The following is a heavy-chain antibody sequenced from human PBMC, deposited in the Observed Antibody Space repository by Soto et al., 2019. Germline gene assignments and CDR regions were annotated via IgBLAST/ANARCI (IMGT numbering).Heavy chain of an antibody. J-gene: IGHJ5*02. V-gene: IGHV3-30-3*01. CDR1: GFSFSSYA. D-gene: IGHD6-19*01. CDR2: ISHDGINK. Sequence: QVRLVESGGGVVQPGRSLRLSCTASGFSFSSYAMYWFRQPPGKGLEWVAVISHDGINKHYADSVKGRVTVSRDNSNHALDLQLYSLRGEDTAMYYCARDMYSSDYFVKWFEPCGQGTLVTVAS. CDR3: ARDMYSSDYFVKWFEP.